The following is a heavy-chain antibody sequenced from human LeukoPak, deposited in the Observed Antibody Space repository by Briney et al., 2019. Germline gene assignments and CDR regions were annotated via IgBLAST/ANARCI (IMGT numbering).Heavy chain of an antibody. CDR2: IYYSGST. V-gene: IGHV4-39*01. CDR1: GGSISSSSYY. D-gene: IGHD6-13*01. J-gene: IGHJ6*03. CDR3: AKSGGYNAGTGYYYYYLDV. Sequence: SETLSLTCTVYGGSISSSSYYWGWIRQPPGKGLEWIGSIYYSGSTYYNPSLKSRVTISVDTSKNQFSLKLSSVTAADTAVYYCAKSGGYNAGTGYYYYYLDVWGKGTTVTVSS.